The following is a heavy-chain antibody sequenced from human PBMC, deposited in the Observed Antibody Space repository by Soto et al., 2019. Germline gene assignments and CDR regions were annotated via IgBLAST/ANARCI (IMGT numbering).Heavy chain of an antibody. Sequence: QLQLQESGPGLVKPSETLSLTCTVSGGSISSSSYYWGWIRQPPGKGLEWIGSIYYSGSTYYNPSLKSRVPISVDTSKNQFSLKLSSVTAADTAVYYCARHAANYYDSSGYYSEDAFDIWGQGTMVTVSS. CDR2: IYYSGST. CDR1: GGSISSSSYY. J-gene: IGHJ3*02. D-gene: IGHD3-22*01. CDR3: ARHAANYYDSSGYYSEDAFDI. V-gene: IGHV4-39*01.